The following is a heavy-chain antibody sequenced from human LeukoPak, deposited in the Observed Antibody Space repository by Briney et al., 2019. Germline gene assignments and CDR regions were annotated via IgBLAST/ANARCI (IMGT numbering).Heavy chain of an antibody. D-gene: IGHD2-15*01. J-gene: IGHJ3*02. CDR3: AKDASKRGSGGALDI. CDR2: MSGGGST. Sequence: PRGSLRLSCAASVFTFSIYAMSWVRQAPGKGLEWVSVMSGGGSTYYADSVKGRFTISRDNSKNTLFLQMNSLRAEDTAVYYCAKDASKRGSGGALDIWGQGTMVTVSS. V-gene: IGHV3-23*01. CDR1: VFTFSIYA.